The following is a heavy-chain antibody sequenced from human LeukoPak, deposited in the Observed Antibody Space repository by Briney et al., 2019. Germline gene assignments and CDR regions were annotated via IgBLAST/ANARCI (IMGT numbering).Heavy chain of an antibody. D-gene: IGHD3-22*01. CDR3: VRDMGYYDKV. J-gene: IGHJ4*02. V-gene: IGHV3-74*01. CDR1: GFTFSTYW. CDR2: IKSDGSST. Sequence: PGGSLRLSCAASGFTFSTYWMHWVRQAPGKGLVWVSRIKSDGSSTNYADSVKGRFTISRDNAKNTLYLQMNSLRAEDTAVYYCVRDMGYYDKVWGQGTLVTVSS.